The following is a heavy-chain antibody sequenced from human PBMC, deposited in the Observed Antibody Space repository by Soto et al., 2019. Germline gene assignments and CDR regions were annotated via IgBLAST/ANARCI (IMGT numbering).Heavy chain of an antibody. CDR3: ARETRGYCSGGSCYVPPANWFDP. CDR2: NYYSGST. CDR1: GGSVSSGSYY. J-gene: IGHJ5*02. V-gene: IGHV4-61*01. Sequence: PSETLSLTCSVSGGSVSSGSYYWSWIRQPPGKGLEWIGYNYYSGSTNYNPSLKSRVTISVDTSKNQFSLKLSSVTASDTAVYYCARETRGYCSGGSCYVPPANWFDPWGQGTLVTVSS. D-gene: IGHD2-15*01.